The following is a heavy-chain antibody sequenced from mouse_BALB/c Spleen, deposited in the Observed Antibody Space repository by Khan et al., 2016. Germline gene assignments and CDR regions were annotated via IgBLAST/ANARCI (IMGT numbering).Heavy chain of an antibody. V-gene: IGHV3-6*02. J-gene: IGHJ4*01. D-gene: IGHD2-3*01. CDR3: AIVYDGYTDSGMDY. CDR2: ISYDGSN. Sequence: EVQRQELGPGLVKPSQSLSLTCSVTGYSITRGYYWNWIRQFPGNKLEWMGYISYDGSNNYNPSLKNRISITRATSKNQFFLQLSSVTTDETASYYCAIVYDGYTDSGMDYWGQGTSVTVSS. CDR1: GYSITRGYY.